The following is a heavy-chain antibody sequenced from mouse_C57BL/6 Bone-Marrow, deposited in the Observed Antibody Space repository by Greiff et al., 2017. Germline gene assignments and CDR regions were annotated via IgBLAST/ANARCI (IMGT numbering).Heavy chain of an antibody. D-gene: IGHD1-1*01. CDR1: GYTFTSYW. CDR3: GRKEGIYYGSY. CDR2: IDPSDSET. J-gene: IGHJ2*01. Sequence: QVQLQQPGAELVRPGSSVKLSCKASGYTFTSYWMHWVKQRPIQGLEWIGNIDPSDSETHYNQKFKDKATLTVDKSSSTAYMQLSSLTSEDSAVYYCGRKEGIYYGSYWGQGTTLTVSS. V-gene: IGHV1-52*01.